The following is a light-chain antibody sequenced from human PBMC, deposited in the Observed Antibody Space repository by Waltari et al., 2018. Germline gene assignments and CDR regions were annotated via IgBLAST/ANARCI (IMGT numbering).Light chain of an antibody. V-gene: IGLV4-69*01. J-gene: IGLJ3*02. CDR1: SGHTRTA. CDR2: VNSDGSH. Sequence: QLVLTQSPSASASLGASVKLPCPLSSGHTRTAVARLQQQPEKGPRYLMKVNSDGSHSQGDVIPYRFSGTSSGAERYLTISNLQSEDEADFYCQSGGHGTWVFGGGTKLTVL. CDR3: QSGGHGTWV.